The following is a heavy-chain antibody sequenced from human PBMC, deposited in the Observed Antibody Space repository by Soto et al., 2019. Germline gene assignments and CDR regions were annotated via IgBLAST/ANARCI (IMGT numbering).Heavy chain of an antibody. J-gene: IGHJ4*02. CDR2: ISGGGGGT. CDR1: GFTFDNYA. Sequence: EVRLLESGGGLEQPGGSLRLSWATSGFTFDNYAMSWVRQAPGKGLEWVSGISGGGGGTYYADSVKGRFIISRDNSNNTLYLQINGLRTEDTAVYFCAKHVHYDSSGGLDHWGQGTLVTVSS. D-gene: IGHD3-22*01. CDR3: AKHVHYDSSGGLDH. V-gene: IGHV3-23*01.